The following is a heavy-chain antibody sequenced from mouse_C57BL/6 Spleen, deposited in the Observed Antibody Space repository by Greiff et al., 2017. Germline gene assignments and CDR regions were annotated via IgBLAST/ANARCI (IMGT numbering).Heavy chain of an antibody. J-gene: IGHJ4*01. V-gene: IGHV1-55*01. CDR2: IYPGSGST. D-gene: IGHD1-1*01. CDR1: GYTFTSYW. CDR3: ARSPYYGSSSYAMDY. Sequence: QVHVKQSGAELVKPGASVKMSCKASGYTFTSYWITWVKQRPGQGLEWIGDIYPGSGSTNYNEKFKSKATLTVDTSSSTAYMQLSSLTSEDSAVYYCARSPYYGSSSYAMDYWGQGTSVTVSS.